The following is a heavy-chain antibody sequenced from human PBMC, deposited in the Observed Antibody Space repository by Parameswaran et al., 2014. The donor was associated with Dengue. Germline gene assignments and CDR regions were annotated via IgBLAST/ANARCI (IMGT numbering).Heavy chain of an antibody. D-gene: IGHD3-16*01. J-gene: IGHJ4*02. CDR3: AKVGGEYRADY. CDR1: GGSFDGFY. V-gene: IGHV4-34*01. CDR2: INYGGST. Sequence: GSLRLSCAVYGGSFDGFYWNWIRQPPEEGLEWIGEINYGGSTNYNPSLKSRVTISVDTSKNQFSLKLSSVTAADTAVYYCAKVGGEYRADYWGQGTLVTVSS.